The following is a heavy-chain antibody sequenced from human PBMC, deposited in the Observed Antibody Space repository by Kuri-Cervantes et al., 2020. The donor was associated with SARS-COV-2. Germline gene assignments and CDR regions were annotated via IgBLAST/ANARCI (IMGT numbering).Heavy chain of an antibody. CDR2: INPSGGST. CDR1: RYTFTSYY. J-gene: IGHJ4*02. CDR3: ARAEITGIDY. V-gene: IGHV1-46*01. D-gene: IGHD1-20*01. Sequence: ASVKVTCKASRYTFTSYYIHRVRQAPGRELEWMGIINPSGGSTSYAQKFQGRVTMTRDKSTSTVYMELSSLRSEDTAVYYWARAEITGIDYWGQGTLVTVSS.